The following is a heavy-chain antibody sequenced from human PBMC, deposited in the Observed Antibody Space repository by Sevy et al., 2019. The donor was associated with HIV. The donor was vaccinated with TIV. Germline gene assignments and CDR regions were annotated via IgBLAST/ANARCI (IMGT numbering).Heavy chain of an antibody. CDR1: GGSFSGYY. V-gene: IGHV4-34*01. CDR3: ARLDGGSGLALA. J-gene: IGHJ4*02. D-gene: IGHD3-10*01. Sequence: SETLSLTCAVYGGSFSGYYWSWIRQPPGKGLEWIGEINHSGSTNYNPSLKSRVTISVDTSKNQFSLKLSSVTAADTAMYYCARLDGGSGLALAWGQGTLVTVSS. CDR2: INHSGST.